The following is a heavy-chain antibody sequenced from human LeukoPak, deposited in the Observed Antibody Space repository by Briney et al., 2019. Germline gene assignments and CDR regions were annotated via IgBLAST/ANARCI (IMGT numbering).Heavy chain of an antibody. CDR2: ISSSSNYI. Sequence: GGSLRLSCAASGFTFSSYSMNWVRQAPGKGLEWVSSISSSSNYIYYADSVKGRFTTSRDNAKNSLYLQMNSLRAEDTAVYYCARAVEMTTISAFDIWGQGTMVTVSS. CDR1: GFTFSSYS. J-gene: IGHJ3*02. D-gene: IGHD5-24*01. CDR3: ARAVEMTTISAFDI. V-gene: IGHV3-21*01.